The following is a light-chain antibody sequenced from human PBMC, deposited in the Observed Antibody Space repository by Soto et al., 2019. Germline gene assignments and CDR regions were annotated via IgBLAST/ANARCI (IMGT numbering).Light chain of an antibody. V-gene: IGKV1-9*01. Sequence: IQLTQSPSSLSASVGDRVTITCRASQGVSSHLAWYQQKPGKAPNLLIYVTSTLQSGVPSRFSGSGSGTDFTLTISSLQPEDFATYYCQQHNSYPLTFGGGTKVEIK. CDR3: QQHNSYPLT. J-gene: IGKJ4*01. CDR2: VTS. CDR1: QGVSSH.